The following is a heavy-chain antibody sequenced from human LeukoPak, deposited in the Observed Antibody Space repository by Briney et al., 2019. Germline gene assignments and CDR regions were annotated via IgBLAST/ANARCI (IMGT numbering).Heavy chain of an antibody. Sequence: GGSLRLSCAASGFTFSSYEMNWVRQAPGKGPEWVSAISGSGGSTYYADSVKGRFTISRDNSKNTLYLQMNSLRAEDTAVYYCAKEDYDFWSGYLLWFDPWGQGTLVTVSS. CDR1: GFTFSSYE. J-gene: IGHJ5*02. V-gene: IGHV3-23*01. CDR3: AKEDYDFWSGYLLWFDP. CDR2: ISGSGGST. D-gene: IGHD3-3*01.